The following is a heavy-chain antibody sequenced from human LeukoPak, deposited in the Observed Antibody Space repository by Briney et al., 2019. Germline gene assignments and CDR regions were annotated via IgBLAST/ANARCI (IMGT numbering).Heavy chain of an antibody. CDR3: AIAAAGPTGYFDY. V-gene: IGHV3-23*01. D-gene: IGHD6-13*01. Sequence: PGGSLRLSCAASGFTFSSYAMSWVRQAPGKGLEWVSAISGSGGSTYYADSVKGRFTISRDNSKNTLYLQMNSLRAEDMAVYYCAIAAAGPTGYFDYWGQGTLVTVSS. CDR1: GFTFSSYA. J-gene: IGHJ4*02. CDR2: ISGSGGST.